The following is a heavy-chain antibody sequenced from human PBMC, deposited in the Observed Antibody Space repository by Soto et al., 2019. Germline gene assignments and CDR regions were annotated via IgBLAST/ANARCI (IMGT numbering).Heavy chain of an antibody. J-gene: IGHJ4*02. V-gene: IGHV3-23*01. Sequence: GGSLRLSCAASGITFSTYAMSWVRQAPGKGLEWVSGISAGGGSTYYADSVKGRFTISRDNSKNTLYLQMNSLRAEDTAVYYCARGYRWFEEWGQGTLVTVSS. CDR1: GITFSTYA. CDR3: ARGYRWFEE. CDR2: ISAGGGST. D-gene: IGHD3-16*02.